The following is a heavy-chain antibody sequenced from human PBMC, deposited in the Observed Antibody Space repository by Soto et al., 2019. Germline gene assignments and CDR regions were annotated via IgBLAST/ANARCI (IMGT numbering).Heavy chain of an antibody. V-gene: IGHV3-21*01. CDR1: GFSFSSYS. J-gene: IGHJ4*02. D-gene: IGHD4-4*01. CDR3: TRDLFGRWLQSGVDY. Sequence: PGGSLRLSCAASGFSFSSYSMNWVRQAPGKGLEWVSSISSSSSYIYYADSVKGRFTISRDNAKSSLYLQMNSLRAEDTAVYYCTRDLFGRWLQSGVDYWGQGTLVTVSS. CDR2: ISSSSSYI.